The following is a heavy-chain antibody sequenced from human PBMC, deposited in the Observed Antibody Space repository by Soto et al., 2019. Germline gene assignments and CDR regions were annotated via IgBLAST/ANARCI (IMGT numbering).Heavy chain of an antibody. J-gene: IGHJ5*02. Sequence: QVQLVQSVAEVKKPGSSVKVYCTASGGTFSSYDISWVRQAPGQGLEWMGGIIPIFGTANYAQKFQGRVTITADESTSTAYMELSSLRSEDTAVYYCARDPPLCTNGVCPDRWFHPWGQGTLVTVS. CDR1: GGTFSSYD. CDR3: ARDPPLCTNGVCPDRWFHP. D-gene: IGHD2-8*01. CDR2: IIPIFGTA. V-gene: IGHV1-69*01.